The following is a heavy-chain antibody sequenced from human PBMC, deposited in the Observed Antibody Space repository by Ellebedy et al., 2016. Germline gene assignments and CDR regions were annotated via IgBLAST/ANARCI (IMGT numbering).Heavy chain of an antibody. V-gene: IGHV4-59*01. D-gene: IGHD6-6*01. CDR3: ARGDDFEYSSRRRGNWFNP. J-gene: IGHJ5*02. CDR2: IYYSGST. CDR1: GGSISSYY. Sequence: SETLSLXCTVSGGSISSYYWSWIRQPPGKGLEWIGYIYYSGSTNYNPSLKSRVTISVDTSKNQFSLKLSSVTAADTAVYYCARGDDFEYSSRRRGNWFNPWGQGTMVTVSS.